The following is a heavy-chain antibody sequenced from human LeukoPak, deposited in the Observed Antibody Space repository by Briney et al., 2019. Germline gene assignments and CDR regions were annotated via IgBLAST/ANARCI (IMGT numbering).Heavy chain of an antibody. CDR2: FYYSGNT. V-gene: IGHV4-39*02. D-gene: IGHD2-21*02. Sequence: PSETLSLSCTVSGGSISSSNYYWGWIRQPPGKGLEWIGSFYYSGNTDYNPPPQGRVTISLDTSKNNLSLKMNSVTATDTAMYYCARSDSDFYLIDPWG. J-gene: IGHJ5*02. CDR1: GGSISSSNYY. CDR3: ARSDSDFYLIDP.